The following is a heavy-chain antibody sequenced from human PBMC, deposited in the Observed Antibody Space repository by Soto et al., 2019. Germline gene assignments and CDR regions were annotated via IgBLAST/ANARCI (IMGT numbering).Heavy chain of an antibody. Sequence: PGGSLRLSCAASGFTFSSYSMNWVRQAPGKGLEWVSYISSSSSTIYYADSVKGRFTISRDNAKNSLYLQMNSLRDGDTAVYYCARVYLGYCTNGVCQDAFDIWGQGTMVTVSS. CDR2: ISSSSSTI. CDR3: ARVYLGYCTNGVCQDAFDI. J-gene: IGHJ3*02. V-gene: IGHV3-48*02. D-gene: IGHD2-8*01. CDR1: GFTFSSYS.